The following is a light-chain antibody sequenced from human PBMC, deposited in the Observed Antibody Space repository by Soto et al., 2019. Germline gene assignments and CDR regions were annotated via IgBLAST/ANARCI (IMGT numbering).Light chain of an antibody. CDR3: CSYAGSSTFYV. CDR2: EVS. Sequence: SALTQPASVSGSPGQSIPISCTGTSSDVGSYNLVSWYQQHPGKAPKLMIYEVSKRPSGVSNRFSGSKSGNTASLTISGLQAEDEADYYCCSYAGSSTFYVFGTGTKVT. J-gene: IGLJ1*01. CDR1: SSDVGSYNL. V-gene: IGLV2-23*02.